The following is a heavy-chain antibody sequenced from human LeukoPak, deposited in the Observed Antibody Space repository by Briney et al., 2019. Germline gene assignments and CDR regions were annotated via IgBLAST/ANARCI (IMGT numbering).Heavy chain of an antibody. CDR2: IYYTGSS. D-gene: IGHD4-17*01. V-gene: IGHV4-39*02. CDR1: VGSISSSTYI. J-gene: IGHJ4*02. Sequence: SETLSLTCTVSVGSISSSTYIWGWIRQPPGKGLEWIGTIYYTGSSYYNPSLKSRVTISVDTSKNHFSLKVRSVTAADAAVYYCARGPQGVTRPEYWGQGTLVTVSS. CDR3: ARGPQGVTRPEY.